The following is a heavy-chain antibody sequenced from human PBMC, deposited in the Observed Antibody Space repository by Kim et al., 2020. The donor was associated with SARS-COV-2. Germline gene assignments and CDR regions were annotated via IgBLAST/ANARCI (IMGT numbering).Heavy chain of an antibody. V-gene: IGHV3-30*18. CDR1: GFTFSSYG. J-gene: IGHJ4*02. CDR2: ISYDGSNK. CDR3: AKALWFGELLYPDACLDY. D-gene: IGHD3-10*01. Sequence: GGSLRLSCAASGFTFSSYGMHWVRQAPGKGLEWVAVISYDGSNKYYADSVKGRFTISRDNSKNTLYLQMNSLRAEDTAVYYCAKALWFGELLYPDACLDYWGQGTLVTVSS.